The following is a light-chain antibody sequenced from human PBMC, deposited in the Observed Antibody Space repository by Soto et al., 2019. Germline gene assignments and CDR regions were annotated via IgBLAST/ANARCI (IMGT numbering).Light chain of an antibody. Sequence: QSVLTQPPSVSGAPGQRVTISCTGSSSNIGAGYDVPWYQQLPGTAPKLLIYGNSNRPSGVPDRFSGSKSGTSASLAITGLKAEDEADYYCQSYDSILSAVVFGGGTKLTVL. CDR1: SSNIGAGYD. J-gene: IGLJ2*01. CDR3: QSYDSILSAVV. V-gene: IGLV1-40*01. CDR2: GNS.